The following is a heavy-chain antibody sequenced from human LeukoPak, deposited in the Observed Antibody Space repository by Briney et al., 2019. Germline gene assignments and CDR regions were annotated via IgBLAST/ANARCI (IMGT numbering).Heavy chain of an antibody. J-gene: IGHJ6*03. V-gene: IGHV3-30*18. D-gene: IGHD2/OR15-2a*01. CDR3: AKAADQYYYYYFYYMDV. Sequence: GKSLRLSCAASGFTFSSYGMHWVRQAPGKGLEWVAVISYDGSSKDYADSVKGRFTISRDNSKNTLYLQMNSLRVEDTAVYYCAKAADQYYYYYFYYMDVWGKGTTVTVSS. CDR1: GFTFSSYG. CDR2: ISYDGSSK.